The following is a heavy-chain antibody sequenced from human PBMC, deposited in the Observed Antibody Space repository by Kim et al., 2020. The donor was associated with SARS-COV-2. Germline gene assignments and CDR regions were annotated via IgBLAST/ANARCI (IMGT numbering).Heavy chain of an antibody. D-gene: IGHD2-21*02. CDR1: GGSFSGYY. J-gene: IGHJ4*01. CDR2: INHSGST. V-gene: IGHV4-34*01. Sequence: SQTLSLTCAVYGGSFSGYYWSWIRQPPGKGLEWIGEINHSGSTNYNPSLKSRVTISVDTSKNQFSLKLSSVTAADTAVYYCARGRAGNWVVTAKGVYFDY. CDR3: ARGRAGNWVVTAKGVYFDY.